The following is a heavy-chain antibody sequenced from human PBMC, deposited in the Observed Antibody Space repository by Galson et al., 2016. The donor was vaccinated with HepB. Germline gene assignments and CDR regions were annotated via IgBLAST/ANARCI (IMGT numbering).Heavy chain of an antibody. Sequence: LEWVAVISSDGNNPYYADSVKGRFTISRDKSKNTLFLQMNSLRSDDTAVYYCARADFWSGPEYYYGMDVWGKGTTLTVSS. D-gene: IGHD3-3*01. J-gene: IGHJ6*04. V-gene: IGHV3-30*03. CDR3: ARADFWSGPEYYYGMDV. CDR2: ISSDGNNP.